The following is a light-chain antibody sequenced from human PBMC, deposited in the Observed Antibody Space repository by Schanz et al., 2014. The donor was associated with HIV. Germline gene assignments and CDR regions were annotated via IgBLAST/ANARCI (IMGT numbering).Light chain of an antibody. CDR1: SSNIGAGYD. J-gene: IGLJ2*01. V-gene: IGLV1-40*01. CDR2: DNT. Sequence: QSVLTQPPSVSGAPGQRVTISCTGSSSNIGAGYDVHWYQQPPGTAPKLLIYDNTNRPSGVPDRFSGSKSGTSASLAISGLRSEDEADYYCASWDDSLSGVVFGGGTKLTVL. CDR3: ASWDDSLSGVV.